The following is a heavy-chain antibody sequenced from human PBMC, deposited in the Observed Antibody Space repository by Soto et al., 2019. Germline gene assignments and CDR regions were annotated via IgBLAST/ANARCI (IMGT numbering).Heavy chain of an antibody. CDR1: GYSLTELS. D-gene: IGHD6-19*01. V-gene: IGHV1-24*01. J-gene: IGHJ6*02. Sequence: ASVKFSCKVSGYSLTELSMHLVRQAPGKGLECMGGFDPEDGETIYAQKFQGRVTMTEDTSTDTAYMELSSLRSEDTAVYYCATVAGYYYYGMDVWGQGTTVTV. CDR3: ATVAGYYYYGMDV. CDR2: FDPEDGET.